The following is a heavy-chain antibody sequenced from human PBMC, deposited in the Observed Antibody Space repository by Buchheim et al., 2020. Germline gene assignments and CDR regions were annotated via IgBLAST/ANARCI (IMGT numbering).Heavy chain of an antibody. D-gene: IGHD3-22*01. Sequence: EVQLVESGGGLVQPGGSLRLSCAASGFTFSSYWMSWVRQAPGKGLEWVANIKQDGSEKYYVDSVKGRFTISRDNAKNSRYLQMNSLRAEDTAVYYCARHFSYDSSGYKPNYYYGMDVWGQGTT. V-gene: IGHV3-7*01. CDR3: ARHFSYDSSGYKPNYYYGMDV. CDR1: GFTFSSYW. J-gene: IGHJ6*02. CDR2: IKQDGSEK.